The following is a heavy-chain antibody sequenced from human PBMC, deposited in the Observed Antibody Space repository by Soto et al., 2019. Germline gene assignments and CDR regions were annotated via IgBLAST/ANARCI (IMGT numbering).Heavy chain of an antibody. CDR3: VKGWILRYFDWLFRYDAFDI. CDR2: ISSNGGST. J-gene: IGHJ3*02. V-gene: IGHV3-64D*08. D-gene: IGHD3-9*01. Sequence: PGGSLRLSCSASGFTFSSYAMHWVRQAPGKGLEYVSAISSNGGSTYYADSVKGRFTISRDNSKNTLYLQMSSLRAEDTAVYYCVKGWILRYFDWLFRYDAFDIWGQGTMVTVSS. CDR1: GFTFSSYA.